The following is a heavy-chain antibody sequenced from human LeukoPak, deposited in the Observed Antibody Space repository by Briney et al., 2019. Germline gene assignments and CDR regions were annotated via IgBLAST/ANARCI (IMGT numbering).Heavy chain of an antibody. D-gene: IGHD1-7*01. V-gene: IGHV3-9*01. CDR3: IKDLRLDLHLDTFEI. J-gene: IGHJ3*02. CDR2: ISLDSGNR. CDR1: GFALEDYA. Sequence: GGSLKLSCAATGFALEDYAMHWVRQPPGKGLEWGSGISLDSGNRVYADSVKGRFTISRDNAKNSLFLQMNSLTPEDTALYYCIKDLRLDLHLDTFEIWGQGTMVTVSS.